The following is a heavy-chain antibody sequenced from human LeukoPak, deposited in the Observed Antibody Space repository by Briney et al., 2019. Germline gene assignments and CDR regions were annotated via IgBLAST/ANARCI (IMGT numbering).Heavy chain of an antibody. CDR2: IYHSGST. J-gene: IGHJ3*02. CDR3: ARDYYDSSGYYYDDAFDI. CDR1: GGSISSYY. Sequence: SETLSLACTVSGGSISSYYWSWIRQPPGKGLEWIGYIYHSGSTNYNPSLKSRVTMSVDTSKNQFSLKLSSVTAADTAVYYCARDYYDSSGYYYDDAFDIWGQGTMVTVSS. D-gene: IGHD3-22*01. V-gene: IGHV4-59*01.